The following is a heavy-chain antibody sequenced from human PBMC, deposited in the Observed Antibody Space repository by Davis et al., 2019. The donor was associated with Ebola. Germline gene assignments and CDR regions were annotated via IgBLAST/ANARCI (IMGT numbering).Heavy chain of an antibody. CDR2: IYHSGST. CDR1: GGSISSSNW. CDR3: ARRLSVLLWFGESYYFDY. D-gene: IGHD3-10*01. Sequence: SETLSLTCAVSGGSISSSNWWSWVRQPPGKGLEWIGEIYHSGSTNYNPSLKSRVTISVDKSKNQFSLTLSSVTAADTAVYYCARRLSVLLWFGESYYFDYWGQGTLVTVSS. V-gene: IGHV4-4*02. J-gene: IGHJ4*02.